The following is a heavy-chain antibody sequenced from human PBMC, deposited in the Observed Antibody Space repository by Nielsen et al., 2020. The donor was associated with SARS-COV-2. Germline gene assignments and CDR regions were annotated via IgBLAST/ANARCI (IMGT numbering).Heavy chain of an antibody. D-gene: IGHD4-17*01. CDR2: IRSKAHVGTT. V-gene: IGHV3-49*02. Sequence: WIRQPPGKGLEWVGFIRSKAHVGTTEYAASVKGRFTISRDDSKSIAYLQMNSLKTEDTAVYYCAREPGEYDYGDFHDAFDIWGQGTMVTVSS. J-gene: IGHJ3*02. CDR3: AREPGEYDYGDFHDAFDI.